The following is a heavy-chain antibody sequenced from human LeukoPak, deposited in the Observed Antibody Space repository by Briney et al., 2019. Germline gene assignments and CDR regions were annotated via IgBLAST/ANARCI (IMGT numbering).Heavy chain of an antibody. D-gene: IGHD2-2*01. CDR1: GFTFSSYA. CDR2: ISYDGSNK. CDR3: ARDYRFCSSTSCYNFDY. J-gene: IGHJ4*02. V-gene: IGHV3-30-3*01. Sequence: GGSLRLSCAASGFTFSSYAMHWVRQAPGKGLEWVAVISYDGSNKYYADSVKGRFTISRDNSKNTLYLQMNSLRAEDTAVYYCARDYRFCSSTSCYNFDYWGQGTLVTVSS.